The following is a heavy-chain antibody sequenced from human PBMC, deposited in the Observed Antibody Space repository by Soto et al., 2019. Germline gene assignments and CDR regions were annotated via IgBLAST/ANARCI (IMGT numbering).Heavy chain of an antibody. CDR3: AKDITMVRGTYYYYYGLDV. D-gene: IGHD3-10*01. CDR1: GFTFSTYG. Sequence: PGGTLRLSCAASGFTFSTYGMHWVRQTPGKGLEWVAVISYHGSNKYYADSVKGRFTISRDNSKNTLYLQMNSLRAEDTAVYYCAKDITMVRGTYYYYYGLDVWGQGTTVTVSS. J-gene: IGHJ6*02. V-gene: IGHV3-30*18. CDR2: ISYHGSNK.